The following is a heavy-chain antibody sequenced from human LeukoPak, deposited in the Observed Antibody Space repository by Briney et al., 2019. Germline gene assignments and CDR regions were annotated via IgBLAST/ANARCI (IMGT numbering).Heavy chain of an antibody. CDR3: ARSASIVVVTAADDY. Sequence: ASVKVSCKASGYTFTSYGISLVRQAPGQGLEWMGWISAYNGNTNYAQKLQGRVTMTTDTSTSTAYMELRSLRSDDTAVYYCARSASIVVVTAADDYWGQGTLVTVSS. J-gene: IGHJ4*02. CDR2: ISAYNGNT. V-gene: IGHV1-18*01. CDR1: GYTFTSYG. D-gene: IGHD2-21*02.